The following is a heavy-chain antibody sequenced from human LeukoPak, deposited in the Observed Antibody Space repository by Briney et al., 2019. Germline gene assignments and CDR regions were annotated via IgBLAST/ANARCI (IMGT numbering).Heavy chain of an antibody. V-gene: IGHV1-2*02. CDR1: GYTFTGYY. J-gene: IGHJ4*02. CDR3: ARLRYSSSWSNFDY. D-gene: IGHD6-13*01. CDR2: INPNSGGT. Sequence: GASVKVSCKASGYTFTGYYMHWVRQAPGQGLGWMGWINPNSGGTNYAQKFQGRVTMTRDTSISTAYMELSRLRSDDTAVYYCARLRYSSSWSNFDYWGQGTLVTVSS.